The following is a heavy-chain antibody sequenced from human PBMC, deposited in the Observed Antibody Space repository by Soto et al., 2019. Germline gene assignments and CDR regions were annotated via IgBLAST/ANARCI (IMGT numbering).Heavy chain of an antibody. Sequence: QVQLQESGPGLVKPSETLSLTCTVSGGSVSSGSYYWSWIRQPPGKVLAWIGYIYYSGSTNYNPSLKSRVTISVDTAKNQFSLKLSSVTAADTAVYYCARGNYYDSSGYYPPYFQHWGQGTRVTVSS. CDR3: ARGNYYDSSGYYPPYFQH. CDR1: GGSVSSGSYY. CDR2: IYYSGST. D-gene: IGHD3-22*01. V-gene: IGHV4-61*01. J-gene: IGHJ1*01.